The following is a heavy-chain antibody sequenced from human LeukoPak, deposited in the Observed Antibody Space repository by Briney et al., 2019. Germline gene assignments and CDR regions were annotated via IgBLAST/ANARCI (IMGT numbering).Heavy chain of an antibody. CDR1: GGSFSGHY. D-gene: IGHD6-13*01. Sequence: SETLSLTCAVYGGSFSGHYWSWIRQPPGKGLEWIGEINHSGSTNYNPSLKSRVTISVDTSKNQFSLKLSSVTAADTAVYYCATRIAARRFDYWGQGTLVTVSS. J-gene: IGHJ4*02. CDR2: INHSGST. CDR3: ATRIAARRFDY. V-gene: IGHV4-34*01.